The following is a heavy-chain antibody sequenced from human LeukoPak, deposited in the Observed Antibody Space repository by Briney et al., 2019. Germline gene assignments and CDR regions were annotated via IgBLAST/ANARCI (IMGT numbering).Heavy chain of an antibody. CDR1: GFTFSSYW. D-gene: IGHD3-10*01. V-gene: IGHV3-74*01. Sequence: GGSLRLSCAASGFTFSSYWMHWVRQAPGKGLVWVSRINSDGSSTSYADSVKGRFTISRDNAKNTLYLQTNSLRAEDTAVYYCARVNVRVLLWFGELDGPMDVWGKGTTVTISS. J-gene: IGHJ6*03. CDR2: INSDGSST. CDR3: ARVNVRVLLWFGELDGPMDV.